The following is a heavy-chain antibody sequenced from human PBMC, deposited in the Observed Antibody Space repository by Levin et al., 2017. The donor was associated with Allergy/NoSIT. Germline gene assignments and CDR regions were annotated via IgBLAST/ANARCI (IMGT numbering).Heavy chain of an antibody. Sequence: GESLKISCAASGFTFSSYAMSWVPQAPGKGLEWVSAISGSGGSTYYADSVKGRFTISRDNSKNTLYLQMNSLRAEDTAVYYCAKDYSNYVGVFGYWGQGTLVTVSS. CDR1: GFTFSSYA. CDR3: AKDYSNYVGVFGY. D-gene: IGHD4-11*01. CDR2: ISGSGGST. V-gene: IGHV3-23*01. J-gene: IGHJ4*02.